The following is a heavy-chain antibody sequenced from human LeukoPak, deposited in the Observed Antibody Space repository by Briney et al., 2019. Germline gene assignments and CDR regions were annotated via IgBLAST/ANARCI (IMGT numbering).Heavy chain of an antibody. CDR3: ARGPAATYNWFDP. J-gene: IGHJ5*02. CDR2: INPNSGGT. CDR1: GYTFTGYY. Sequence: ASVKVSCKASGYTFTGYYMHWVRQAPGQGLEWMGWINPNSGGTNYAQKFQGRVTMTRDTSISTAYMELSRLRSDDTAVYYCARGPAATYNWFDPWGQGTLATVSS. D-gene: IGHD2-2*01. V-gene: IGHV1-2*02.